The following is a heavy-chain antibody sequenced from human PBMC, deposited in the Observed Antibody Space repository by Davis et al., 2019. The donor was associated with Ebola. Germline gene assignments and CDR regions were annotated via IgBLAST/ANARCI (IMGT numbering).Heavy chain of an antibody. CDR2: ISWNSDVT. J-gene: IGHJ4*02. D-gene: IGHD6-13*01. CDR3: AKGLAAALPRAIDY. CDR1: GFTISNFW. Sequence: PGGSLRLSCAASGFTISNFWMHWVRQAPGKGLEWVSGISWNSDVTGYADSVKGRFTISRDNAKNSLYLQMNSLRVEDTALYYCAKGLAAALPRAIDYWGQGTVVTVSS. V-gene: IGHV3-9*01.